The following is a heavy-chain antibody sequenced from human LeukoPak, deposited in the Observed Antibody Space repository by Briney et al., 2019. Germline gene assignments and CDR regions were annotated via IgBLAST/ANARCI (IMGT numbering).Heavy chain of an antibody. Sequence: ASVKVSCKASGYTFTGYYMHWVRQAAGQGREWMGGIITIFDTGNYAQKFQGRVTITADESTSTAYMELSSLRSEDTAVYYCARVRFGESSDWYFDLWGRGTLLTVSS. J-gene: IGHJ2*01. CDR3: ARVRFGESSDWYFDL. CDR1: GYTFTGYY. D-gene: IGHD3-10*01. V-gene: IGHV1-69*13. CDR2: IITIFDTG.